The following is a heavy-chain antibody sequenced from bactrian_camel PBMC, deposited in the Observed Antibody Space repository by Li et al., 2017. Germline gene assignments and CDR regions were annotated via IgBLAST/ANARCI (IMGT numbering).Heavy chain of an antibody. CDR3: AAGRISDNACLSRNRVDYMY. J-gene: IGHJ4*01. D-gene: IGHD4*01. CDR2: IGRYGAT. CDR1: GLTISVNC. V-gene: IGHV3S53*01. Sequence: HVQLVESGGGSVQAGGSLRLSCAVSGLTISVNCMGWFRQAAGREREGVAAIGRYGATTGADSVKGRFTISRDSAKNTLYLQMNSLKPEDTAMYYCAAGRISDNACLSRNRVDYMYWGQGTQVTVS.